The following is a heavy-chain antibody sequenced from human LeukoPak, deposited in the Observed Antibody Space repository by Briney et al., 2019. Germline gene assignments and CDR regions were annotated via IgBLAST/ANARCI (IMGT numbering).Heavy chain of an antibody. V-gene: IGHV4-38-2*01. D-gene: IGHD3-10*01. CDR1: GYSISGGYY. CDR2: IYHSGST. Sequence: PSETLSLTSAVSGYSISGGYYWGWIRQPPGKGLEYIGSIYHSGSTYYNPSLRSRVTISVDTSKNQFSLKLNSVTAADTAVYYCARGPYYYGSGSNMDYYYMDVWGKGTTVTVSS. CDR3: ARGPYYYGSGSNMDYYYMDV. J-gene: IGHJ6*03.